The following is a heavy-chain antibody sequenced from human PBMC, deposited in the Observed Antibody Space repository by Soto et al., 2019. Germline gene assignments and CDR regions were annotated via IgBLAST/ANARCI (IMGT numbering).Heavy chain of an antibody. CDR2: EWYGTNNK. D-gene: IGHD2-2*01. Sequence: QVQLVESGGGVVQPGRSLRLSCATSGFTFSTYSMHWVRQAPGKGPEWVAVEWYGTNNKYFADSVKDRFTISRDNSKNTLYLQMNSLRAEYTAVYYCARGACSTMRCYGDYIDAWGQGTLVTVSS. CDR3: ARGACSTMRCYGDYIDA. CDR1: GFTFSTYS. V-gene: IGHV3-33*01. J-gene: IGHJ5*02.